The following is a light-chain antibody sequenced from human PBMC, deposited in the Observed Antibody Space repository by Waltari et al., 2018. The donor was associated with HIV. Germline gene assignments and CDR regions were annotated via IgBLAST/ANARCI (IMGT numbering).Light chain of an antibody. Sequence: EIVLTQSPGTLSLSPGESATLPCRASQSVSSSYLAWYQQKPGQAPRLLIYGASSRATGIPDRFSGSGSGTDFTLTISRLEPEDCAVYYCQQYGSSPPYTFGQGTKLEIK. CDR1: QSVSSSY. J-gene: IGKJ2*01. CDR3: QQYGSSPPYT. CDR2: GAS. V-gene: IGKV3-20*01.